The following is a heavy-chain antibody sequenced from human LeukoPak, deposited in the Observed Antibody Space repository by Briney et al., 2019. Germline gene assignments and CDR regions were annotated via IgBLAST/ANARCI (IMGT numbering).Heavy chain of an antibody. CDR1: GYTFTRYY. J-gene: IGHJ6*03. D-gene: IGHD3-3*01. CDR2: MNPNSGKT. CDR3: AIVAVLRFLEWLPGGYMAV. V-gene: IGHV1-8*01. Sequence: ASVKVSCKASGYTFTRYYMNWVRQATGQGLEWMGWMNPNSGKTDYAQKFQGRVTMTRNTSISTAYMELSGLRSEDTAVYYCAIVAVLRFLEWLPGGYMAVWGKGTTVTVSS.